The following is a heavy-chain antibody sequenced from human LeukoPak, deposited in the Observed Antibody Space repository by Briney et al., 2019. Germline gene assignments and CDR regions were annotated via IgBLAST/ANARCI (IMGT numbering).Heavy chain of an antibody. CDR1: GYTFTSYG. D-gene: IGHD4-17*01. CDR2: IIPIFGTA. CDR3: ARYKKWYGDFSEVAFDY. V-gene: IGHV1-69*13. J-gene: IGHJ4*02. Sequence: SVKVSCKASGYTFTSYGISWVRQAPGQGLEWMGGIIPIFGTANYAQKFQGRVTITADESTSTAYMELSSLRSEDTAVYYCARYKKWYGDFSEVAFDYWGLGTLVSVSS.